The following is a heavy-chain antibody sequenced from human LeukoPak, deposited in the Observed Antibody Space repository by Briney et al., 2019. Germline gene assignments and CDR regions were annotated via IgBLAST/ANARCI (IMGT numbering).Heavy chain of an antibody. CDR2: SNPNSGGT. CDR1: GFTFTGHY. Sequence: ASVKVSCKASGFTFTGHYMHWVRQAPGQGLEWMGWSNPNSGGTNSAEKFQGRVTMTRDTSMSTAYMELSSLRSDDTAVYYCARDGLRLGELSSSCDHWGQGTLVTVSS. V-gene: IGHV1-2*02. J-gene: IGHJ4*02. D-gene: IGHD3-16*02. CDR3: ARDGLRLGELSSSCDH.